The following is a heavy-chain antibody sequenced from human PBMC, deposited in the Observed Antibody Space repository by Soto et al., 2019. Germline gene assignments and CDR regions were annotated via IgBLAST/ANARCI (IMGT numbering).Heavy chain of an antibody. CDR2: INWNGDST. Sequence: PGGSLRLSCAASGFTFDGYGMSWVRQAPWKGLEWVSGINWNGDSTGYADSVKGRFTISRDKAMNSLYLQMNSLRAEDTALYYCARDSYRYCTRTSCGRFDFWGQGTLVTVSS. J-gene: IGHJ4*02. CDR3: ARDSYRYCTRTSCGRFDF. V-gene: IGHV3-20*04. D-gene: IGHD2-2*01. CDR1: GFTFDGYG.